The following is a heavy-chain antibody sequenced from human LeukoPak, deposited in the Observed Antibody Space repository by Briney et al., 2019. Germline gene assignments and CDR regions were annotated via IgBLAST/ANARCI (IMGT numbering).Heavy chain of an antibody. D-gene: IGHD3-22*01. J-gene: IGHJ4*01. CDR3: ARDRGEQWLPYFDY. CDR1: GGSISSYY. V-gene: IGHV4-4*07. CDR2: IYTTGSP. Sequence: SETLSLTCTLPGGSISSYYWNWIRQPAGKGLECIGRIYTTGSPKYNPSLESRVTMSVDTSKNQFFLRLTSVTAADTAVYYCARDRGEQWLPYFDYWGHGTLVTVSS.